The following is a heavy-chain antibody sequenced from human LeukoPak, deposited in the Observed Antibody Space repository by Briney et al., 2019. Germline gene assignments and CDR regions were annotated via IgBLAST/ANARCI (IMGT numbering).Heavy chain of an antibody. D-gene: IGHD6-13*01. CDR2: ISSSSSYI. CDR1: GFTFSSYG. J-gene: IGHJ4*02. Sequence: GGSLRLSCAASGFTFSSYGMSWVRQAPGKGLEWVSSISSSSSYIYYADSVKGRFTISRDNAKNSLYLQMNSLRAEDTAVYYCARGTQQLGDYWGQGTLVTVSS. CDR3: ARGTQQLGDY. V-gene: IGHV3-21*01.